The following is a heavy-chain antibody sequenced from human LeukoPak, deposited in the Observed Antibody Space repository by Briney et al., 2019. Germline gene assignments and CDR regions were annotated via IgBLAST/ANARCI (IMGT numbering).Heavy chain of an antibody. CDR1: GFTFSSYA. CDR2: ISGSGGST. D-gene: IGHD3-9*01. J-gene: IGHJ4*02. CDR3: AKEYRYYDILTGYYPAAYFDY. V-gene: IGHV3-23*01. Sequence: GGSLRLSCAASGFTFSSYAMSWVRQAPGKGLEWVSAISGSGGSTYYADSVKGRFTISRDNSKNTLYLQMNSLRAEDTAVYYCAKEYRYYDILTGYYPAAYFDYWGQGPLVTVYS.